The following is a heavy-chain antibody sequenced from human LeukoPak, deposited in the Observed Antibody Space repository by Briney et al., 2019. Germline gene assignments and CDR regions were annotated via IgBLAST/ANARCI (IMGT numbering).Heavy chain of an antibody. D-gene: IGHD3-22*01. CDR1: GGTFSSYA. J-gene: IGHJ4*02. CDR2: IIPIFGTA. CDR3: ARQGGPYYSDSRDSSHVDFDC. Sequence: SVKVSCTASGGTFSSYAISWVRQAPGQGLEWMGGIIPIFGTANYAQNFQGRVTITADDSTSTAYMELSSLRSDDTAVYYCARQGGPYYSDSRDSSHVDFDCWGQGTLVTVSS. V-gene: IGHV1-69*01.